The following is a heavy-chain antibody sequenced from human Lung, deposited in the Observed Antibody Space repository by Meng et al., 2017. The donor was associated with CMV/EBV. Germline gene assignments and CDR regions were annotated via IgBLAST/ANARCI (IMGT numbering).Heavy chain of an antibody. CDR3: ARDVAVTYNWFDP. V-gene: IGHV4-39*07. J-gene: IGHJ5*02. CDR2: IFYSGST. Sequence: SETXSLXXTVSGGSIAGSSYYWGWIRQPPGKGLQWIGSIFYSGSTYYNPSVKSRVNISIDTSKNQVSLKLSSVTAADTAVYYCARDVAVTYNWFDPWGQGXLVXVSS. D-gene: IGHD2-21*02. CDR1: GGSIAGSSYY.